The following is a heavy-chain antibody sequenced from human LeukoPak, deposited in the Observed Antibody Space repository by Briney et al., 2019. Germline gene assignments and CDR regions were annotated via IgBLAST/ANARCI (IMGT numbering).Heavy chain of an antibody. Sequence: PGGSLRLSCAASRFTFSNYAMSWVRQAPGKGLEWVSTISGSGGSTYYADSVKGRFTISRDNSKNTLYLQMNSLRAEDTAVYYCAKDRGPYWNDDAFDIWGQGTMVTVSS. CDR3: AKDRGPYWNDDAFDI. J-gene: IGHJ3*02. CDR1: RFTFSNYA. V-gene: IGHV3-23*01. D-gene: IGHD1-1*01. CDR2: ISGSGGST.